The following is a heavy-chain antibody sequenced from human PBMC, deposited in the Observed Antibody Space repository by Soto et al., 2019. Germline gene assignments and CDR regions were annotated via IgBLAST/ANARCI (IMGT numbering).Heavy chain of an antibody. Sequence: ASVQVSCKASGCTFIGYYLHWVRQAPGQGLEGMGWINPNSGGTNYAHKFQGRVTMTRDTSISTAYMELSRLRSDDTAVYYCARGPYVFWSVSADVFDIWGQGTMVTVSS. CDR3: ARGPYVFWSVSADVFDI. D-gene: IGHD3-3*01. V-gene: IGHV1-2*02. CDR1: GCTFIGYY. CDR2: INPNSGGT. J-gene: IGHJ3*02.